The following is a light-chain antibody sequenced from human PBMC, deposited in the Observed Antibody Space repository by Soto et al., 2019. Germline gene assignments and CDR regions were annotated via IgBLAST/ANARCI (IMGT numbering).Light chain of an antibody. CDR3: SSYTSSVTYV. CDR2: DVS. J-gene: IGLJ1*01. CDR1: NSDVGAYNY. V-gene: IGLV2-14*03. Sequence: QSVLTQPASVSGSPRQSITISCTGTNSDVGAYNYVSWYQQHPGEAPKLMIRDVSNRPSGVSNRFSGSKSGNTASLTISGLQAEDEADYYCSSYTSSVTYVFGTGTKVTVL.